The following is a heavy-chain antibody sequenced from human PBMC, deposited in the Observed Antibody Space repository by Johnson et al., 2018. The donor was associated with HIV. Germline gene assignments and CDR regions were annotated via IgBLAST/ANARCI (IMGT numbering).Heavy chain of an antibody. CDR1: GFIFSDYY. V-gene: IGHV3-11*04. CDR2: ISSSGSTI. Sequence: QVQLVESGGGLVKPGGSLRLSCAASGFIFSDYYMNWIRQAPGKGLEWVSYISSSGSTIYYADPVKGRFTISRDNAKNSLYLQMNSLRDEDTAVYYCARDSTPWGGDAVAYSFDIWGQGRMVTVSS. J-gene: IGHJ3*02. CDR3: ARDSTPWGGDAVAYSFDI. D-gene: IGHD4-17*01.